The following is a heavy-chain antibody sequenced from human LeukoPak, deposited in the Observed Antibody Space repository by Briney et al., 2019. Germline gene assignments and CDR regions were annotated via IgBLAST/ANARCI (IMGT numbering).Heavy chain of an antibody. D-gene: IGHD3-22*01. CDR3: ARDRPLTYYYDSSGYSDAFDI. V-gene: IGHV4-30-4*08. Sequence: TLSLTCTVSGGSISSGDYYWSWIRQPPGKGLEWIGYIYYSGSSYYIPSLKSRVTISVDTSKNQFSLKLSSVTAADTAVYYCARDRPLTYYYDSSGYSDAFDIWGQGTMVTVSS. CDR2: IYYSGSS. J-gene: IGHJ3*02. CDR1: GGSISSGDYY.